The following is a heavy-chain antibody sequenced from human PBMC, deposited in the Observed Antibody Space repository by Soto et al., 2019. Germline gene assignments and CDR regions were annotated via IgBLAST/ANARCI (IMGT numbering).Heavy chain of an antibody. CDR1: GFTFSTYA. V-gene: IGHV3-23*01. CDR3: VRHGNPGSTNYYFES. D-gene: IGHD2-2*01. Sequence: GGSLRLSCAASGFTFSTYAMNWVRQPPGKGLEWVASISGSGAYTYYADSVQGRFTISRDNSKNTLNLQMNSLRAEDTAVYYCVRHGNPGSTNYYFESWGQGTLVTVYS. J-gene: IGHJ4*02. CDR2: ISGSGAYT.